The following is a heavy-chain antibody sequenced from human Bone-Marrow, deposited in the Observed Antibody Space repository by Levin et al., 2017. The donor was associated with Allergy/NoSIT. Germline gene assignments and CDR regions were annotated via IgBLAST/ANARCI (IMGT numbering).Heavy chain of an antibody. Sequence: SCTASGFTFSSYTMHWVRKAPGKGLEWMAVISHDESSKYYADSVKGRFTISRDNSKNTLHLQMNSLSSEDTAVYYCATDRGVQQWEYYFDFWGQGTLVTVSS. CDR2: ISHDESSK. J-gene: IGHJ4*02. D-gene: IGHD3-10*01. V-gene: IGHV3-30-3*01. CDR1: GFTFSSYT. CDR3: ATDRGVQQWEYYFDF.